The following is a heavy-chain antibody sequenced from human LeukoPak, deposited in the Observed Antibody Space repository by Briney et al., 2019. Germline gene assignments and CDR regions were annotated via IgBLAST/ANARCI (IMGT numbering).Heavy chain of an antibody. CDR2: IYHSGST. CDR1: GYSISSGYY. V-gene: IGHV4-38-2*01. CDR3: ARLEIAAANFDY. Sequence: PSGTLSLTCAVSGYSISSGYYWGWIRQPPGKVLEWIGSIYHSGSTYYNPSLKSRVTISVDTSKNQFSLKLSSVTAADTAVYYCARLEIAAANFDYWGQGTPVTVSS. D-gene: IGHD6-13*01. J-gene: IGHJ4*02.